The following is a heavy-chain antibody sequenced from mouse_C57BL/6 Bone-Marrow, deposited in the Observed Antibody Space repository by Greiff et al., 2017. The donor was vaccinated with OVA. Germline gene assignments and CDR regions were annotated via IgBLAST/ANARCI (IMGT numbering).Heavy chain of an antibody. V-gene: IGHV1-64*01. J-gene: IGHJ3*01. Sequence: QVQLQQPGAELVKPGASVKLSCKASGYTFTSYWMHWVKQRPGQGLEWIGMILPNSGSTNYNEKFKSKATLTVDKSSSTAYMQLSSLTSEGSTVYYCTRLCSCASFAYWGQGTLVTVSA. CDR1: GYTFTSYW. CDR3: TRLCSCASFAY. CDR2: ILPNSGST.